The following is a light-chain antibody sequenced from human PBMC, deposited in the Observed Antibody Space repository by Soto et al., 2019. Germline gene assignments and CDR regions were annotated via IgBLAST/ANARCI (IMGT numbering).Light chain of an antibody. CDR1: SSDVGGRDY. CDR3: SSFTNTYTWV. J-gene: IGLJ3*02. Sequence: QSALTQPASVSGSPGQSITISCTGSSSDVGGRDYVSWYQQHPGKAPKVIIYEVTKWPSGVSGRFSGSKSGNTASLTISGLQPEDEADYYCSSFTNTYTWVFGGGTKVTVL. CDR2: EVT. V-gene: IGLV2-14*01.